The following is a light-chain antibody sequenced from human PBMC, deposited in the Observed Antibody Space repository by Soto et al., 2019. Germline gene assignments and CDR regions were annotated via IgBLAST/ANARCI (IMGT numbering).Light chain of an antibody. CDR3: QTWGAGTVV. Sequence: QAVVTQSPSASASLGASVKLTCTLNSGHNTYAIAWHQQQPEKGPRYLMKVNSDGSHTKGDGIPDRFSGSSSGAERYLTISSLQSEDEADYYCQTWGAGTVVFGGGTKVTVL. V-gene: IGLV4-69*01. CDR2: VNSDGSH. J-gene: IGLJ2*01. CDR1: SGHNTYA.